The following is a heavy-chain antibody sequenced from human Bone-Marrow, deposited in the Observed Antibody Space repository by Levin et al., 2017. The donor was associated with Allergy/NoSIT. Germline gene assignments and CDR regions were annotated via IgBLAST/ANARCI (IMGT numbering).Heavy chain of an antibody. CDR2: ISAYNGNT. J-gene: IGHJ3*02. D-gene: IGHD3-22*01. V-gene: IGHV1-18*01. CDR3: ARDTPLDYYDSSGFDAFDI. Sequence: GASVKVSCKASGYTFTSYGISWVRQAPGQGLEWMGWISAYNGNTNYAQKLQGRVTMTTDTSTSTAYMELRSLRSDDTAVYYCARDTPLDYYDSSGFDAFDIWGQGTMVTVSS. CDR1: GYTFTSYG.